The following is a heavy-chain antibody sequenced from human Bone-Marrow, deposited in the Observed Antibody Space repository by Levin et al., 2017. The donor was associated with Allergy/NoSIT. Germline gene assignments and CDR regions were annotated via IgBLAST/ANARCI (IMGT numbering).Heavy chain of an antibody. CDR2: VHPSDSDV. J-gene: IGHJ4*02. Sequence: GGSLRLSCKASGYSFSNYWIGWVRQMPGKGLEWMGIVHPSDSDVRSNPSFQGRVTISVDKSVNTAYLQWGSLEASDTGIYFCARHGDGVRTAYYFDYWGQGTLVIVSS. CDR1: GYSFSNYW. CDR3: ARHGDGVRTAYYFDY. D-gene: IGHD2-8*01. V-gene: IGHV5-51*01.